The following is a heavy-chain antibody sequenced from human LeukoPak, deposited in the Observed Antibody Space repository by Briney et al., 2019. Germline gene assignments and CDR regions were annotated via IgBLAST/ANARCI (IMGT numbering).Heavy chain of an antibody. V-gene: IGHV1-46*01. J-gene: IGHJ6*03. CDR1: GYTFTSYY. D-gene: IGHD3-3*01. CDR3: ARDPTRITIFGVVPQYMDV. CDR2: ITPSGGST. Sequence: ASVKVSCKASGYTFTSYYMHWVRQAPGQGLEWMGIITPSGGSTNYAQKFQGRVTITADESTSTAYMELSSLRSEDTAVYYCARDPTRITIFGVVPQYMDVWGKGTTVTVSS.